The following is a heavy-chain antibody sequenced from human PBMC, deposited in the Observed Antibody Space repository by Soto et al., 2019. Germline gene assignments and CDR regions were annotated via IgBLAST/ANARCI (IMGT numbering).Heavy chain of an antibody. J-gene: IGHJ6*03. CDR2: IYYSGSN. CDR3: ARHIGYRYGYGHYYYLDV. CDR1: GGSISSFY. Sequence: SETLSLTCTVSGGSISSFYWSWIRQPPGKGLEWIGYIYYSGSNNYNPSLKSRVTISVDTSKNQFSLKLSSVTAADTAVYYCARHIGYRYGYGHYYYLDVWGKGTTVTVSS. D-gene: IGHD5-18*01. V-gene: IGHV4-59*08.